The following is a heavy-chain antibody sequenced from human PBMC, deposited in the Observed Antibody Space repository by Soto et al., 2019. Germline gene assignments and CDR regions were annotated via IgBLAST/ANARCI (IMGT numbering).Heavy chain of an antibody. V-gene: IGHV1-18*01. Sequence: ASVKVSCKASGYTFTSYGISWVRQAPGQGLEWMGWISAYNGNTNYAQKLQGRVTMTTDTSTSTAYMELRSLRSDDTAVYYCARFWRSWELFAQGMDVWGQGTTVTVSS. CDR2: ISAYNGNT. D-gene: IGHD1-26*01. CDR3: ARFWRSWELFAQGMDV. CDR1: GYTFTSYG. J-gene: IGHJ6*02.